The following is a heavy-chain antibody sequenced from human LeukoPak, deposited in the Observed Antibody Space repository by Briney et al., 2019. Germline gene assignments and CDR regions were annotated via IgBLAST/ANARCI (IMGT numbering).Heavy chain of an antibody. CDR2: IYYSGST. Sequence: SETLSLTCTVSGGSISIYYWSWIRQPPGKGLEWIGYIYYSGSTNYNPSLKSRVTISVDTSKNQFSLKLSPVTAADTAVYYCARGGSSHDYWGQGTLVTVSS. D-gene: IGHD6-13*01. CDR3: ARGGSSHDY. J-gene: IGHJ4*02. CDR1: GGSISIYY. V-gene: IGHV4-59*01.